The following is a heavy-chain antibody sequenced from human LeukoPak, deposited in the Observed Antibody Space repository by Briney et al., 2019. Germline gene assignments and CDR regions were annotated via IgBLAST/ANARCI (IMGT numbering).Heavy chain of an antibody. Sequence: GGSLRLSCAASGFTFSSYGMHWVRQAPGKGLEWVAFIRYDGSNKYYADSVKGRFTISRDNAKKSLYLQMNGLRAEDTAVYYCARGVSYMDVWGKGTTVTVSS. CDR3: ARGVSYMDV. V-gene: IGHV3-30*02. CDR1: GFTFSSYG. J-gene: IGHJ6*03. CDR2: IRYDGSNK. D-gene: IGHD3-16*02.